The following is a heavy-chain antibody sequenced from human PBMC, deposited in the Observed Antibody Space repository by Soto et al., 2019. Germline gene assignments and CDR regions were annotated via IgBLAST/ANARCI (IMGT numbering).Heavy chain of an antibody. D-gene: IGHD2-2*01. J-gene: IGHJ4*02. Sequence: PGESLKISCRGSGFTFTSYWIDWVRQMPGKGLEWRGIIYPGDSDTSYSPSFQAQVTISADKSINTAYLQWSSLKASDTAMYYCAKHEGYCSSTTCSNFDYWGQGTLVTVSS. CDR3: AKHEGYCSSTTCSNFDY. CDR1: GFTFTSYW. V-gene: IGHV5-51*01. CDR2: IYPGDSDT.